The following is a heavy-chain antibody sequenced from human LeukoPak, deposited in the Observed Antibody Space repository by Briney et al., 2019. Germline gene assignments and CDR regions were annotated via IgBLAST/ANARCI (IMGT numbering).Heavy chain of an antibody. Sequence: ASVKVSCKASGYTFTGYYMHRVRQAPGQGLEWMGRINPNSGGTNYAQKFQGRVTMTRDTSISTAYMELSRLRSDDTAVYYCARGSTESHWDIAVVAAAPNWFDPWGQGTLVTVSS. J-gene: IGHJ5*02. D-gene: IGHD2-2*01. CDR3: ARGSTESHWDIAVVAAAPNWFDP. CDR2: INPNSGGT. CDR1: GYTFTGYY. V-gene: IGHV1-2*06.